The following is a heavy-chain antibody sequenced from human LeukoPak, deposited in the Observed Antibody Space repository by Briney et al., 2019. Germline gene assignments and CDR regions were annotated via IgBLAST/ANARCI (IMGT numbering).Heavy chain of an antibody. CDR3: ARESGYCSSTSCYEYFDY. V-gene: IGHV4-34*01. CDR1: GGSFSGYY. D-gene: IGHD2-2*01. J-gene: IGHJ4*02. CDR2: INHSGST. Sequence: SETLSLTCAVYGGSFSGYYWSWIRQPPGKGLEWIGEINHSGSTNYNPSLKSRVTISVDTSKNQFPLKLSSVTAADTAVYYCARESGYCSSTSCYEYFDYWGQGTLVTVSS.